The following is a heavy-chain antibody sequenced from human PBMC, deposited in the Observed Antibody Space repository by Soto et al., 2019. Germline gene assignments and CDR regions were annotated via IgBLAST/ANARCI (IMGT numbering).Heavy chain of an antibody. CDR3: XXXVXP. CDR2: IYYRGST. V-gene: IGHV4-31*01. Sequence: QVQLQESGPGLVKPSQTLSLTCTVSGGSISSGGYYWSWIRQHPGKGLEWVGYIYYRGSTYYKPXXXXXXXXXXXXXXXXXXXXXXXXXXXXXXXXXXXXXVXPWGRGTLVTVSS. CDR1: GGSISSGGYY. J-gene: IGHJ5*02.